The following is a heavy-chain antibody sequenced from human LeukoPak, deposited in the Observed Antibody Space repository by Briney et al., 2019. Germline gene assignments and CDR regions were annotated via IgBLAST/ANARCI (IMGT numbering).Heavy chain of an antibody. CDR1: GFTFSRSW. Sequence: GGSLRLSCAASGFTFSRSWMSWVRQAPGKGLEWVANIKQDGSEKYYVDSVKGRFTISRDNAKNSLYLQMNLLRAEDTAVYYCARDGYSGSYYDYWGQGTWSPSPQ. CDR3: ARDGYSGSYYDY. V-gene: IGHV3-7*04. CDR2: IKQDGSEK. D-gene: IGHD1-26*01. J-gene: IGHJ4*02.